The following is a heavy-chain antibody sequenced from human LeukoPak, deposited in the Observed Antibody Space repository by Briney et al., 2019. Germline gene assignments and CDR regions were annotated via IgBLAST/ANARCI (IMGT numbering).Heavy chain of an antibody. J-gene: IGHJ4*02. Sequence: SETLSLTCAVYGGSFSGYYWSWIRQPPGKGLEWIGEINHSGSTNYNPSLKSRVTISVDTSKNQFSLKLSSVTAADTAVYYCARSLPDCSSTSCYSDYWGQGTLVTVSS. CDR2: INHSGST. D-gene: IGHD2-2*01. CDR1: GGSFSGYY. V-gene: IGHV4-34*01. CDR3: ARSLPDCSSTSCYSDY.